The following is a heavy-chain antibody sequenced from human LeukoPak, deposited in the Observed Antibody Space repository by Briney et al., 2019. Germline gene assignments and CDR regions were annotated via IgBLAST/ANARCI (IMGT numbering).Heavy chain of an antibody. CDR3: ARDFSGASSGWYDPSLDY. D-gene: IGHD6-19*01. J-gene: IGHJ4*02. Sequence: GGSLRLSCAASGFTFSDYYMSWIRRAPGKGLEWVSYISSSSSYTNYADSVKGRFTISRDNAKNSLYLQMNSLRAEDTAMYYCARDFSGASSGWYDPSLDYWGQGTLVTVSS. V-gene: IGHV3-11*05. CDR2: ISSSSSYT. CDR1: GFTFSDYY.